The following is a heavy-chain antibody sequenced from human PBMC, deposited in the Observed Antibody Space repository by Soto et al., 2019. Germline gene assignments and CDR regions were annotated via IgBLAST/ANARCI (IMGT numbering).Heavy chain of an antibody. CDR3: AKDAVSYNGKWDWFDS. J-gene: IGHJ5*01. CDR2: IGGSNTDR. V-gene: IGHV3-23*01. D-gene: IGHD1-26*01. CDR1: RFIFSDYA. Sequence: DVQLLQSGGGLVQPGGSLTLSCAASRFIFSDYAMNWVRQAPGKGLEWVSSIGGSNTDRYYADSVKGRFIISRDNSKITMYLQMNSLRDDDTAVYYCAKDAVSYNGKWDWFDSWGQGTLVTVSS.